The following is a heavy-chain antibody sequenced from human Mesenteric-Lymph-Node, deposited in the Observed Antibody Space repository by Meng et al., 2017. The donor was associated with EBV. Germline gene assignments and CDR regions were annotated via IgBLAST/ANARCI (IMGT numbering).Heavy chain of an antibody. CDR1: GGSISSGSYY. D-gene: IGHD6-13*01. CDR3: AREVRSWSFDI. J-gene: IGHJ4*02. V-gene: IGHV4-30-4*01. Sequence: VQLAEAGQGQVKSSQTPSPTCAVSGGSISSGSYYWSWIRQSPGKGLEWIGYINYSGSTYYNPSLKSRITISRDTSENKFSLKLSSVTAADTAVYLCAREVRSWSFDIWGQGTLVTVSS. CDR2: INYSGST.